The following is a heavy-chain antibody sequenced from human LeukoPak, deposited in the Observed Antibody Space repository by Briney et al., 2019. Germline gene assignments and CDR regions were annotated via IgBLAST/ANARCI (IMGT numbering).Heavy chain of an antibody. CDR3: AKGRRGILTGYYEGAPH. V-gene: IGHV3-23*01. Sequence: PGGSLRLSCAASGFTFSGYAMSWVRQAPGKGLEWVSAITGSGGSTYYGDSVKGRFTISRDNSKNTLFLQTNSLRAEDTAVYYCAKGRRGILTGYYEGAPHWGQGTLVTVSS. CDR2: ITGSGGST. CDR1: GFTFSGYA. D-gene: IGHD3-9*01. J-gene: IGHJ4*02.